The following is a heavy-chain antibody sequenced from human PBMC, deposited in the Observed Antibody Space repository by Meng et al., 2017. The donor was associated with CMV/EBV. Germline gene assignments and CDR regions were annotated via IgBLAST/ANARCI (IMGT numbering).Heavy chain of an antibody. CDR2: IYYSGST. CDR3: ARDPNYGSGSPDY. Sequence: SGLSLSSGGYYWSWIRQHPGKGLEWIGYIYYSGSTYYNPSLKSRVTISVDTSKNQFSLKLSSVTAADTAVYYCARDPNYGSGSPDYWGQGTLVTVSS. CDR1: GLSLSSGGYY. J-gene: IGHJ4*02. D-gene: IGHD3-10*01. V-gene: IGHV4-31*02.